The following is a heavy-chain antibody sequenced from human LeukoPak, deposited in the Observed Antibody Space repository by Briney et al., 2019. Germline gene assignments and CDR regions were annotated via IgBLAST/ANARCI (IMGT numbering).Heavy chain of an antibody. D-gene: IGHD6-25*01. Sequence: PGGSLRLSCAASGFTFSSYGMHWVRQAPGKGLEWVAVISYDGSNKYYADSVKGRFTISRDNSKNTLYLQMNSLRAEDTAVYYCAKSSGEKTYYYYGMDVWGQGTTVTVSS. J-gene: IGHJ6*02. CDR2: ISYDGSNK. V-gene: IGHV3-30*18. CDR1: GFTFSSYG. CDR3: AKSSGEKTYYYYGMDV.